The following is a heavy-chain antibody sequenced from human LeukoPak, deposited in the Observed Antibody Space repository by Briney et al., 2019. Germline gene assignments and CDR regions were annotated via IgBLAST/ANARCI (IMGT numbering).Heavy chain of an antibody. V-gene: IGHV3-30*02. Sequence: GGSLRLSCAASGFTFSSYGMHWVRQAPGKGLEWVAFIRYDGSNKYYADSVKGRFTISRDNSKNTLYLQMNSLRAEDTAVYYCATASSGSYVYYFDYWGQGTLVTVSS. J-gene: IGHJ4*02. D-gene: IGHD1-26*01. CDR1: GFTFSSYG. CDR3: ATASSGSYVYYFDY. CDR2: IRYDGSNK.